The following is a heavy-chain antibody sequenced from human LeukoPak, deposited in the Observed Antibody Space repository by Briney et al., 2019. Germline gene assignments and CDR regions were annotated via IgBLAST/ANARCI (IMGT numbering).Heavy chain of an antibody. CDR2: ISSSSSYI. CDR3: AREEWVVAVAGPDY. J-gene: IGHJ4*02. Sequence: PGGSLRLSCSASGFTFSIYSMNCVRQAPGKGLEWVSSISSSSSYIYYADSVKGRFTISRDNAKNSLYLQMNSLRAEDTAVYYCAREEWVVAVAGPDYWGQGTLVTVSS. CDR1: GFTFSIYS. D-gene: IGHD6-19*01. V-gene: IGHV3-21*01.